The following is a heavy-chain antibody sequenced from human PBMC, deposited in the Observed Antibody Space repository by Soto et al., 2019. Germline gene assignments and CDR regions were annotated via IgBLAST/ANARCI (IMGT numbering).Heavy chain of an antibody. CDR3: ARRHMAVAVSPRCDP. Sequence: QVTLKESGPVLVKPTETLTLRCTVSGLSITDSEMGVSWIRQPPGQPLEWLAHIDSSGEKSYRTFLKSRLAISKDTSQSKTVLTMTNMDPADTATYYCARRHMAVAVSPRCDPWGQGIPVTVSS. V-gene: IGHV2-26*01. CDR2: IDSSGEK. CDR1: GLSITDSEMG. D-gene: IGHD3-10*01. J-gene: IGHJ5*02.